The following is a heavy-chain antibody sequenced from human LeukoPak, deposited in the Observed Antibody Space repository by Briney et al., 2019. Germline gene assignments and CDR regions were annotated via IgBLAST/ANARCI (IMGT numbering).Heavy chain of an antibody. CDR2: INSNGGST. J-gene: IGHJ1*01. CDR1: GFTFSNYA. D-gene: IGHD2-15*01. CDR3: VKGVVVAASVWEYFQD. Sequence: GGSLRLSCSASGFTFSNYAMHWVRQAPGKGLEYVSIINSNGGSTYYTDSLKGRFTISRDNTKNTLYLQMSSLRAEDTAVYYCVKGVVVAASVWEYFQDWGQATLVIVSS. V-gene: IGHV3-64D*06.